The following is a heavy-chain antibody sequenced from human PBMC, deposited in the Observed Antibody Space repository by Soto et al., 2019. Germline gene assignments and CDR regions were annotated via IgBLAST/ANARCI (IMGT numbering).Heavy chain of an antibody. CDR1: GFTFSGSA. CDR2: IRSKANSYAT. Sequence: GGSLRLSCAASGFTFSGSAMHWVRQASGKGLEWVGRIRSKANSYATAYAASVKSRFTISRDDSKNTAYLQMNSLKTEDTAVYYCTSRITSGGWADFDYWGQGTLVTVSS. D-gene: IGHD6-19*01. CDR3: TSRITSGGWADFDY. J-gene: IGHJ4*02. V-gene: IGHV3-73*01.